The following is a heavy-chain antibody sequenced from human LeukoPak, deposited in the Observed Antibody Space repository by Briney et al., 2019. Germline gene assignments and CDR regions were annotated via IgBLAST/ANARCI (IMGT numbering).Heavy chain of an antibody. CDR1: GYTFTGYY. Sequence: EASVKVSCKASGYTFTGYYMHWVRQAPGQGLEWMGWINPNSGGTNYAQKFQGRVTMTRDMSTRTDYMELSSLRYEDRAVYYCARDVSSTSSWWFDPWGQGTLVIVSS. D-gene: IGHD2-2*01. V-gene: IGHV1-2*02. CDR3: ARDVSSTSSWWFDP. J-gene: IGHJ5*02. CDR2: INPNSGGT.